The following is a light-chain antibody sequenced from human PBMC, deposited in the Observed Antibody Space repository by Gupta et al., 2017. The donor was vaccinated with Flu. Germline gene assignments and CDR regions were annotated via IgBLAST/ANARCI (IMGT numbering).Light chain of an antibody. Sequence: QSVLTQPPSASGNPGQRVTISCSGSSSNIGSNTVAWYQQLPGTAPKLLIYGDNQRPSGVPDRFSGSKSGTSASLAISGLQSEDEVDYYCAAWDDSRNGWVFGGGTKLTVL. CDR1: SSNIGSNT. V-gene: IGLV1-44*01. J-gene: IGLJ3*02. CDR2: GDN. CDR3: AAWDDSRNGWV.